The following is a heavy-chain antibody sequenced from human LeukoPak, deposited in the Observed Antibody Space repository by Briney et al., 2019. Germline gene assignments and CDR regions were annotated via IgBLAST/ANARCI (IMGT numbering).Heavy chain of an antibody. V-gene: IGHV3-21*01. CDR1: GFAFNSHS. CDR2: ISSSTTFM. CDR3: ATQYYDYVWGTNPPDY. J-gene: IGHJ4*02. Sequence: GGSLRLSCEASGFAFNSHSMYWVRQAPGKGLEWVASISSSTTFMYYADSVKGRFTVARDYSKNSLFLPMARLTAEDTGTYYCATQYYDYVWGTNPPDYWGQGTLVTVSS. D-gene: IGHD3-16*01.